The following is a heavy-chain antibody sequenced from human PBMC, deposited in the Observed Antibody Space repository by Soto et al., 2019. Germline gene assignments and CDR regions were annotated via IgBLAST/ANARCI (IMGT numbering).Heavy chain of an antibody. Sequence: SETLSLTCTVSGGSISSGGYYWSWIRQHPGKGLEWIGYIYYSGSTYYNPSLKSRVTISVDTSKNQFSLKLSSVTAADTAVYYCARGSNCTNGVCYSGAFDIWGQGTMVTVSS. CDR3: ARGSNCTNGVCYSGAFDI. CDR2: IYYSGST. D-gene: IGHD2-8*01. J-gene: IGHJ3*02. V-gene: IGHV4-31*02. CDR1: GGSISSGGYY.